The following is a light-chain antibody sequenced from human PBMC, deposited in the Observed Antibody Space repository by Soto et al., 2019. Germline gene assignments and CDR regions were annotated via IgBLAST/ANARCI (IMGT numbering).Light chain of an antibody. Sequence: ETVMTQSPATLAVSPGERVTLSCRASQNVTTKLAWYQQKPGQGPRLLIYGASIRATGIPARFSGSGSGTEFTLTISSLQPEDFAVYFCQQYNYWLVYTFGQGTKLEIK. CDR3: QQYNYWLVYT. CDR2: GAS. CDR1: QNVTTK. J-gene: IGKJ2*01. V-gene: IGKV3-15*01.